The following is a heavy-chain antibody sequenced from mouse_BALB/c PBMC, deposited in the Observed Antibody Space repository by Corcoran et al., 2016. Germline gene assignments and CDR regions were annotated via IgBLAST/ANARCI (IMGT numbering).Heavy chain of an antibody. V-gene: IGHV9-3-1*01. CDR2: INTYTGEP. J-gene: IGHJ2*01. Sequence: QIQLVQSGPELKKPGETVKISCKASGYTFTNYGMNWVKQAPGKGLKWMGWINTYTGEPTYADDFKGRFAFTLETSASTAYLQINNLKNEDTATYICASWITTATWNYWGQGTTLTVSS. D-gene: IGHD1-2*01. CDR3: ASWITTATWNY. CDR1: GYTFTNYG.